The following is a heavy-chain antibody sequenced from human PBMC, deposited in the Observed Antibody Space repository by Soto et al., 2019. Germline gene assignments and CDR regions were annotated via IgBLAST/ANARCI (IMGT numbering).Heavy chain of an antibody. V-gene: IGHV1-46*01. Sequence: QVQLVQSGAEVKKPGASVKVSCKASGYTFTSYYMHWVRQAPGQGLEWMGIINPSGGSTSYAQKFQGRVTMTRDTSTSTVYMELSSLRSEDTAVYYCARVGSIGGSYSSGYFDYWGQGTLVTVSS. J-gene: IGHJ4*02. CDR2: INPSGGST. D-gene: IGHD1-26*01. CDR3: ARVGSIGGSYSSGYFDY. CDR1: GYTFTSYY.